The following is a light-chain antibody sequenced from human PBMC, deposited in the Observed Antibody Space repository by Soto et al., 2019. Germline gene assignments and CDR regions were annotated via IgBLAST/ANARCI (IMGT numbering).Light chain of an antibody. V-gene: IGKV3-15*01. Sequence: EIVMTQSPATLSVSPGERATLSCRASQSVSSNLAWYQQKPGQAPRLLIYGASTRATGIPARFSGSGSGTEFTLTISSLQSEDFAVYYCQQYNNWPRWGFGQGTKVEMK. CDR3: QQYNNWPRWG. J-gene: IGKJ1*01. CDR2: GAS. CDR1: QSVSSN.